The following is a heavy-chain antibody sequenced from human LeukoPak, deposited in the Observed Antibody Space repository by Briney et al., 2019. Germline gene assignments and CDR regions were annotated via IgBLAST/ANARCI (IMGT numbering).Heavy chain of an antibody. Sequence: GGSLRLSCTASGFTLSTYGMSWVRQAPGKGLEWVSSITGSGLNTYYADSVKGRLTISRDNAKNSLYVEMNSLRAEDTAVYYCAKGLKELVVWGQGTLVTVSS. CDR2: ITGSGLNT. CDR3: AKGLKELVV. D-gene: IGHD6-13*01. J-gene: IGHJ4*02. CDR1: GFTLSTYG. V-gene: IGHV3-23*01.